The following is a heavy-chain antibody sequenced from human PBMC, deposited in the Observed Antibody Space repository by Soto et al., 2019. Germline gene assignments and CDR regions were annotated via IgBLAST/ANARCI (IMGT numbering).Heavy chain of an antibody. CDR3: ATAYVYDFENSNYYRDAFDI. D-gene: IGHD3-22*01. CDR2: MYPDDSDI. V-gene: IGHV5-51*01. CDR1: GYSFSFYW. Sequence: GESLKISCKASGYSFSFYWIGWVSQMPGKGLEWMAIMYPDDSDIRYSPSFEAHGPIPPDKSTSTAFLQWTSLKASDTAMYYCATAYVYDFENSNYYRDAFDIWGQGTLVTVSS. J-gene: IGHJ3*02.